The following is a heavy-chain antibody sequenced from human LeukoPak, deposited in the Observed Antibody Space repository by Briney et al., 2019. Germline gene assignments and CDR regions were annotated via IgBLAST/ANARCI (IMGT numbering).Heavy chain of an antibody. J-gene: IGHJ6*03. Sequence: ASVKVSCKVSGYTLRELSMHWVRPVPAKGLQWMGVFDPEDGDSIIAQKFQGRLTMTEDTSTDTAYMELSRLTSEDTAMYYCATGHCNTSSCYYYYMDVWGKGTTVTVSS. CDR2: FDPEDGDS. CDR3: ATGHCNTSSCYYYYMDV. D-gene: IGHD2/OR15-2a*01. CDR1: GYTLRELS. V-gene: IGHV1-24*01.